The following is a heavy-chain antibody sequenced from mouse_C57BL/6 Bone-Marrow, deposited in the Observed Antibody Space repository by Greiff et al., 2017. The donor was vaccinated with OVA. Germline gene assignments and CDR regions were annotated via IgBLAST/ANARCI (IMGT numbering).Heavy chain of an antibody. Sequence: EVQLQQSVAELVRPGASVKLSCTASGFNIKNNYMHWVKQRPEQGLEWIGRIDPANGNTKYAPKFQGKATITADTSSNTAYLQLSTLTSEDTAISCCAPKFLRFDDWGTGTTVTVSS. V-gene: IGHV14-3*01. J-gene: IGHJ1*03. D-gene: IGHD1-3*01. CDR2: IDPANGNT. CDR3: APKFLRFDD. CDR1: GFNIKNNY.